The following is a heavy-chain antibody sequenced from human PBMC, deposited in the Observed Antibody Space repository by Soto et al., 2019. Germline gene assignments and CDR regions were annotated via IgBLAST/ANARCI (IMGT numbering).Heavy chain of an antibody. D-gene: IGHD3-3*01. Sequence: EVQLVESGGGLVQPGGSLKLSCAASGFTFSGSAMHWVRQASGKGLEWVGRIRSKGNNYATAYGASLKGTFTISRDDSSNTAYLQMNSLNTEDTAVYYCSRQASDFWSGKPQYYMDVWGKGTTVTVSS. V-gene: IGHV3-73*01. CDR1: GFTFSGSA. J-gene: IGHJ6*03. CDR2: IRSKGNNYAT. CDR3: SRQASDFWSGKPQYYMDV.